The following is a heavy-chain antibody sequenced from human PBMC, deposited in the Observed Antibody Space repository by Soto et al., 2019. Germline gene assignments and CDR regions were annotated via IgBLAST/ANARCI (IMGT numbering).Heavy chain of an antibody. D-gene: IGHD2-2*03. CDR2: INSDGNT. CDR1: GFTITRNY. V-gene: IGHV3-66*01. CDR3: ARSSGGWINSREFDY. Sequence: EVQLVESGGDMVQPGESLRLSCAASGFTITRNYMNWVRQAPGKGLEWVSLINSDGNTHYADSVNGRFTISRDNSKNTLYLQMNSLRGDDTAMYYCARSSGGWINSREFDYWGRGTLVTVSS. J-gene: IGHJ4*02.